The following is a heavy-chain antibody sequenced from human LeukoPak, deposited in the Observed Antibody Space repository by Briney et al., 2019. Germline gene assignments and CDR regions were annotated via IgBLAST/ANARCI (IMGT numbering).Heavy chain of an antibody. V-gene: IGHV3-7*01. CDR2: IKQDGSEI. Sequence: GGSLRLSCAASGFTFSSYWMSWVRQAPGRGLQWVASIKQDGSEIYYVDSVKGRFSISRDNDKNSLSLQMNSLRAEDTAVYYCARDPYYYDDSDSGPYGLDVWGQGTTVTVSS. CDR3: ARDPYYYDDSDSGPYGLDV. D-gene: IGHD3-22*01. J-gene: IGHJ6*02. CDR1: GFTFSSYW.